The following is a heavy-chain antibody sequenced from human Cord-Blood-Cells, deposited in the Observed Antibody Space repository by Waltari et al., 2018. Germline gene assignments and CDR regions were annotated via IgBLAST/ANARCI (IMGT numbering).Heavy chain of an antibody. CDR1: GGSFRGYY. Sequence: QVQLQQWGAGLLKPSETLSLTCAVYGGSFRGYYWRWIRQPPGKGREGIGEINHRGSTNYNPSLKSRVTISVDTSKNQFSLKLSSVTAADTAVYYCARGSGSYYYWGQGTLVTVSS. J-gene: IGHJ4*02. V-gene: IGHV4-34*01. CDR2: INHRGST. CDR3: ARGSGSYYY. D-gene: IGHD1-26*01.